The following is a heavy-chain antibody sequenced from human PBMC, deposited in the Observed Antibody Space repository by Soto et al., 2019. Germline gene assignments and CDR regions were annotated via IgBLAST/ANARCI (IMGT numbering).Heavy chain of an antibody. CDR3: ARVSASSMLRGVVIN. CDR2: IYHSGNT. Sequence: QVHLQESGPGLVRPSGTLSLTCAFSGGSISSDNWWSWVRQPPGKGLEWFGVIYHSGNTNYNPSLKSPVTISVDKSKNQFSLTVPSVTAADTALYYCARVSASSMLRGVVINWGQGTLVTVAS. D-gene: IGHD3-10*01. V-gene: IGHV4-4*02. J-gene: IGHJ4*02. CDR1: GGSISSDNW.